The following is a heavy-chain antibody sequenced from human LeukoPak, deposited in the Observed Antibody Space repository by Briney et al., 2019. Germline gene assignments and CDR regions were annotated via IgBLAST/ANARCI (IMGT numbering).Heavy chain of an antibody. CDR1: GYSFTSYW. D-gene: IGHD6-13*01. Sequence: GESLKISCKGSGYSFTSYWIGWVRQMPGKGLEWMGIIYPGDSDTRYSPSFQGQVTISADKSISTAYLQWSSLKASDTATYYCARPDSSSWYYMDVWGKGTTVTVSS. J-gene: IGHJ6*03. CDR2: IYPGDSDT. V-gene: IGHV5-51*01. CDR3: ARPDSSSWYYMDV.